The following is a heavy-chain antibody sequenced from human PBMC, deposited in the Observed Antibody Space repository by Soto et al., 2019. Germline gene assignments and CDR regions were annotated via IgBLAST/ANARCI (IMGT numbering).Heavy chain of an antibody. CDR1: GFLFDDFD. V-gene: IGHV3-9*01. CDR3: VKDQLWGGALGWWGFDG. Sequence: VYLVESGGDLVQPGRSLRLTCLASGFLFDDFDMHWVRQGPGKGLEWVAGISWRTGDIVYADSVKGRFTISGDKAKQSLYLEMESLSFDDTAMYYCVKDQLWGGALGWWGFDGWGQGTLVTVSS. J-gene: IGHJ4*02. CDR2: ISWRTGDI. D-gene: IGHD2-21*01.